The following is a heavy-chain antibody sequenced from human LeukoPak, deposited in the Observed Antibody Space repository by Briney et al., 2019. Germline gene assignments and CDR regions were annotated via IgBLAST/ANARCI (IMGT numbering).Heavy chain of an antibody. CDR3: ARRRDSSGWYYFDY. CDR1: GYTFTTYA. CDR2: INAGNGIT. V-gene: IGHV1-3*01. D-gene: IGHD6-19*01. J-gene: IGHJ4*02. Sequence: GASVKVSCKASGYTFTTYAMNWVRQAPGQGLEWMGWINAGNGITKYSQKFQGRVTITRDTSASTAYMELSSLRSEDTAVYYCARRRDSSGWYYFDYWGQGTLVTVSS.